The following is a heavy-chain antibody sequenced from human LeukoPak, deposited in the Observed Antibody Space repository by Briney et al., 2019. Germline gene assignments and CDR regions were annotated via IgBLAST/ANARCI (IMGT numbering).Heavy chain of an antibody. CDR2: IGTSGTNI. V-gene: IGHV3-11*01. J-gene: IGHJ4*02. CDR3: ARGGIYGDNDY. D-gene: IGHD4-17*01. CDR1: GFTFSDYY. Sequence: PGGSLRLSCAASGFTFSDYYMNWIRQAPGKGLEWVSYIGTSGTNIYYADSVKGRFTISRDNTKNSLYLQMNSLRAEDTAVYYCARGGIYGDNDYWGQGTLVTVSS.